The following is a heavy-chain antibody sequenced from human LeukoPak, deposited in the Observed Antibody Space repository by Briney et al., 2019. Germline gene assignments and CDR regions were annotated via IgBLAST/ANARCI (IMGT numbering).Heavy chain of an antibody. CDR2: IYYSGST. CDR1: GGSISSGDYY. CDR3: ARDRVVFYYGSGRHPLAAWFDP. Sequence: SETLSLTCTVSGGSISSGDYYWSWIRQPPGKGLEWIGYIYYSGSTYYNPFLKSRVTISVDTSKNQFSLKLSSVTAADTAVYYCARDRVVFYYGSGRHPLAAWFDPWGQGTLVTVSS. V-gene: IGHV4-30-4*01. D-gene: IGHD3-10*01. J-gene: IGHJ5*02.